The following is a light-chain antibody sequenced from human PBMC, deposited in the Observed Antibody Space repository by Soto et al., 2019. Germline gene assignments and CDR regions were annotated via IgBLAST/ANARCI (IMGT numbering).Light chain of an antibody. CDR2: GAS. J-gene: IGKJ4*01. CDR1: QSISSSY. V-gene: IGKV3-20*01. Sequence: EIVLTQSPGTLSLSPGERATLSCRASQSISSSYLAWYQQKPGQAPRLLIYGASSRATGVPDRFSGSGSGTDFTLTISRLEHEEFAVYYCHQYDNSPLTFGGGTKVEIK. CDR3: HQYDNSPLT.